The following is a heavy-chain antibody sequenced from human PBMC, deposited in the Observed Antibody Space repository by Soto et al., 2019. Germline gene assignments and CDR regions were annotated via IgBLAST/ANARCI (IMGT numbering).Heavy chain of an antibody. V-gene: IGHV2-5*02. CDR1: GFSLGTSGVG. CDR2: IYWDDDK. Sequence: QITLKESGPTLVKPTQTLTLTCTFSGFSLGTSGVGVGWIRQPPGKALEWLALIYWDDDKRYSPSLRSRLTISKDTSKNQVVLTMTNMDPVDTATYYCIQSRCGGDCLQSYASHYYYGMDVWGQETTVTVSS. D-gene: IGHD2-21*02. J-gene: IGHJ6*02. CDR3: IQSRCGGDCLQSYASHYYYGMDV.